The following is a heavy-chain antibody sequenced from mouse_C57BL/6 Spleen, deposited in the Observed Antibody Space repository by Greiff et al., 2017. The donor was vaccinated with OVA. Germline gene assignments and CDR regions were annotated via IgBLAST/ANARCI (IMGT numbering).Heavy chain of an antibody. Sequence: EVQLQESGGGLVQPGGSMKLSCAASGFTFSDAWMDWVRQSPEQGLEWVAEISNKANNHATYYAESVKGRFTISRDDSKSSVYLQMNSLRAEDAGIDYWTRRGRRDWDDYWGQGTTLTVSS. CDR3: TRRGRRDWDDY. J-gene: IGHJ2*01. V-gene: IGHV6-6*01. CDR2: ISNKANNHAT. D-gene: IGHD4-1*01. CDR1: GFTFSDAW.